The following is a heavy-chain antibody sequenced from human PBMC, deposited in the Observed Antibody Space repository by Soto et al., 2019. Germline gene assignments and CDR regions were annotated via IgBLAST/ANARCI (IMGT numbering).Heavy chain of an antibody. J-gene: IGHJ6*03. CDR3: VREAGQCFGELLTWPREHYDYVDV. CDR1: GFSFSNYW. CDR2: MKRDGSEK. D-gene: IGHD3-10*01. Sequence: EVQVVESGGGLVQPGGSLRLSCAASGFSFSNYWMSWVRQAPGKGLEWGANMKRDGSEKHYVDSVKGRFTISRDNTQSRLYLQMESLRAEDTSVYYCVREAGQCFGELLTWPREHYDYVDVWGKGNTVTVSS. V-gene: IGHV3-7*01.